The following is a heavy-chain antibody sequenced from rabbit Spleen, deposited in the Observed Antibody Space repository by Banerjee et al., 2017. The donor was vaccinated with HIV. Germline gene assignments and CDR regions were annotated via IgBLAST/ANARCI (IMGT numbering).Heavy chain of an antibody. CDR1: GFSFSTDYY. Sequence: QQQLEESGGGLVKPGGILTLTCTASGFSFSTDYYVCWVRQAPGKGLESIACFYGGSSGSTYSATWAKGRFTISKTSSTTVTLQMTSLTAADTATYFCARDAGTSFSTYGMDLWGPGTLVTVS. CDR2: FYGGSSGST. CDR3: ARDAGTSFSTYGMDL. V-gene: IGHV1S45*01. J-gene: IGHJ6*01. D-gene: IGHD8-1*01.